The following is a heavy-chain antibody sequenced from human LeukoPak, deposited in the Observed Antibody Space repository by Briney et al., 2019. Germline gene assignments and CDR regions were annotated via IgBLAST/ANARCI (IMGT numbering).Heavy chain of an antibody. V-gene: IGHV4-59*01. J-gene: IGHJ6*03. D-gene: IGHD2-15*01. Sequence: KPSETLSLTCTISGGSISSYFWSWIRQPPGKGLEWIGYIYYSGSTNYNPSLKSRVTISVDTSKNQFSLKLRSVTAAETAVYYCARTTEGYCRGGSCFYYYYYMDVWGKGTTVTVSS. CDR3: ARTTEGYCRGGSCFYYYYYMDV. CDR1: GGSISSYF. CDR2: IYYSGST.